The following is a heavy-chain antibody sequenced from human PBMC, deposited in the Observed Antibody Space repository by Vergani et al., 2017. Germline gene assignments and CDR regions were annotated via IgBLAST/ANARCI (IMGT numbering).Heavy chain of an antibody. CDR2: IYTSGST. CDR3: ARSSLSSTYSWFDP. J-gene: IGHJ5*02. V-gene: IGHV4-61*02. CDR1: GGSISSGSYY. D-gene: IGHD6-13*01. Sequence: QVQLQESGPGLVKPSQTLSLTCTVSGGSISSGSYYWSWIRQPAGKGLEWIGRIYTSGSTNYNPSLKSRVTISVDTSKNQFSLKLSSVTAADTAVYYCARSSLSSTYSWFDPWGQGTLVTVSS.